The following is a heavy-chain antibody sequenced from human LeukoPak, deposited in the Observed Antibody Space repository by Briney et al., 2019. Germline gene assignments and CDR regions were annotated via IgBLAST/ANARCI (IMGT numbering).Heavy chain of an antibody. CDR3: ARELWFGELFFDY. D-gene: IGHD3-10*01. CDR1: GFTFNDYT. Sequence: GGSLRLSCAASGFTFNDYTIHWVRQAPGKGLEWVAVISYDGSNKYYADSVKGRFTISRDTSENTLYLQMNSLRAEDTAIYFCARELWFGELFFDYWGQGTLVTVSS. J-gene: IGHJ4*02. V-gene: IGHV3-30*04. CDR2: ISYDGSNK.